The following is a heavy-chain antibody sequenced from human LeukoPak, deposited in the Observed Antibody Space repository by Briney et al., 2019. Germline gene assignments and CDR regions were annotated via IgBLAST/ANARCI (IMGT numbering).Heavy chain of an antibody. J-gene: IGHJ4*02. V-gene: IGHV4-30-4*01. D-gene: IGHD5-24*01. CDR2: IYYSGST. Sequence: SETLSLTCTVSGGSISSGDYYWSWIRQPPGKGLEWIGYIYYSGSTYYNPSLKSRVTISVDTSKNQFSLKLSSVTAADTAVYYCARRRDGYNRRYFDYWGQGTLVTVSS. CDR1: GGSISSGDYY. CDR3: ARRRDGYNRRYFDY.